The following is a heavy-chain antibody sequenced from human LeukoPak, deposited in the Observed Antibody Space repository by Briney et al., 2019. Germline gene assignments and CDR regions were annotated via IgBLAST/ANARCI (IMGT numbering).Heavy chain of an antibody. CDR3: ARHLLWFGEFGWFDP. CDR1: GGSISSGGYY. D-gene: IGHD3-10*01. CDR2: IYTSGST. Sequence: PSETLSLTCTVSGGSISSGGYYWSWIRQPPGKGLEWIGYIYTSGSTNYNPSLKSRVTISVDTSKNQFSLKLSSVTAADTAVYYCARHLLWFGEFGWFDPWGQGTLVTVSS. V-gene: IGHV4-61*08. J-gene: IGHJ5*02.